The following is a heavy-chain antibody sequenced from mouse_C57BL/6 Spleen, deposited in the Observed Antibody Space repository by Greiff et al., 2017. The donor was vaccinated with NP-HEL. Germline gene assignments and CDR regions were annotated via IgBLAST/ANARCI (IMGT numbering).Heavy chain of an antibody. CDR2: ISSGSSTI. Sequence: EVKLVESGGGLVKPGGSLKLSCAASGFTFSDYGMHWVRQAPEKGLEWVAYISSGSSTIYYADTVKGRFTISRDNAKNTLFLQMTSLRSEDTAMYYCARRSFYYFDYWGQGTTLTVSS. CDR1: GFTFSDYG. CDR3: ARRSFYYFDY. J-gene: IGHJ2*01. V-gene: IGHV5-17*01.